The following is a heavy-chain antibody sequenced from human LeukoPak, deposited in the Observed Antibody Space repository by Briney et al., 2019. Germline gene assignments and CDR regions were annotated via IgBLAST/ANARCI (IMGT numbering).Heavy chain of an antibody. J-gene: IGHJ4*02. CDR3: ARQASLYDSSGYYFPSTVDY. CDR1: GFTFSSYA. Sequence: PGGSLRLSCAASGFTFSSYAMSWIRQPPGKGLEWIGYIYYSGSTNYNPSLKSRVTISVDTSKNQFSLKLSSVTAADTAVYYCARQASLYDSSGYYFPSTVDYWGQGTLVTVSS. CDR2: IYYSGST. V-gene: IGHV4-59*08. D-gene: IGHD3-22*01.